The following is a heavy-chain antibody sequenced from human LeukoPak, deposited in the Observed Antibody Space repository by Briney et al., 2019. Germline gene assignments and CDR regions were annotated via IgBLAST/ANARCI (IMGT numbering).Heavy chain of an antibody. J-gene: IGHJ4*02. D-gene: IGHD3-10*01. CDR3: AREHYYGSKRALVDY. CDR1: GYTFTGYY. Sequence: ASVKVSCKASGYTFTGYYMHWVRQASGQGLEWMGWINPNSGGTNYAQKFQGRVTMTRDTSISTAYMELSRLRSDDTAVYYCAREHYYGSKRALVDYWGQGTLVTVSS. V-gene: IGHV1-2*02. CDR2: INPNSGGT.